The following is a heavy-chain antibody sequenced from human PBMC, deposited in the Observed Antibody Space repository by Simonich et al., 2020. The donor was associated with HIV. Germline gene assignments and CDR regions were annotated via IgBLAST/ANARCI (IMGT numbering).Heavy chain of an antibody. CDR1: GGSFSSYY. D-gene: IGHD4-17*01. CDR3: YGDYGEYYFDH. Sequence: QVQLQQWGAGLLKPSETLSLTCAVYGGSFSSYYWSWIRQPPGKGLEWIGEIYHSETTNHNPSLKSRVTISVDTSKNKFSLKLSFVTAADTAVYYCYGDYGEYYFDHWSQGTLVTVSS. J-gene: IGHJ4*02. CDR2: IYHSETT. V-gene: IGHV4-34*03.